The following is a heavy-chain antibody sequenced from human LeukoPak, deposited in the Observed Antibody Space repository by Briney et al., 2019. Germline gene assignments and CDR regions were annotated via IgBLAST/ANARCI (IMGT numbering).Heavy chain of an antibody. CDR2: IYHSGST. CDR1: GGSISSGGYY. CDR3: ARHRIFDFWSGLGYFDY. D-gene: IGHD3-3*01. Sequence: SQTLSLTCTVSGGSISSGGYYWSWIRQPPGKGLEWIGYIYHSGSTYYNPSLKSRVTISVDRSKNQFSLKLSSVTAADTAVYYCARHRIFDFWSGLGYFDYWGQGTLVTVSS. V-gene: IGHV4-30-2*01. J-gene: IGHJ4*02.